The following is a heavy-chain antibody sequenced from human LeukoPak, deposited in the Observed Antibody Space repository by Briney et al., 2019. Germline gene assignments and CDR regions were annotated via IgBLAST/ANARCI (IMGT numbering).Heavy chain of an antibody. Sequence: VASVKVSCKASGYTFTGYYMHWVRQAPGQGLEWMGWINPNSGGTNYAQKFQGRVTMTRDTSISTAYMELSRLRSDDTAVYYCARDWRFGEGLLVWGMDVWGQGTTVTVSS. V-gene: IGHV1-2*02. CDR3: ARDWRFGEGLLVWGMDV. CDR2: INPNSGGT. CDR1: GYTFTGYY. J-gene: IGHJ6*02. D-gene: IGHD3-10*01.